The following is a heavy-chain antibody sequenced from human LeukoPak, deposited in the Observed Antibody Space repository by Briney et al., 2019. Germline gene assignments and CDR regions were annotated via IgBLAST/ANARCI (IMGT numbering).Heavy chain of an antibody. Sequence: GGSLRLSCAASGFTFSNYDMSWVRQDPGKGLEWVSAISGSGGSTYYADSVKGRFTISRDNSKNTLYLQMNSLRAEDTAVYYCAKDRTKPEYWGQGTLVTVSS. CDR3: AKDRTKPEY. J-gene: IGHJ4*02. D-gene: IGHD1-1*01. V-gene: IGHV3-23*01. CDR1: GFTFSNYD. CDR2: ISGSGGST.